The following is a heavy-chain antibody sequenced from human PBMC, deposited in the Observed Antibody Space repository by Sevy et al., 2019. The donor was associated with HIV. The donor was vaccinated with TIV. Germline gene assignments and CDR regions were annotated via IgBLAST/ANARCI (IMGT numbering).Heavy chain of an antibody. Sequence: GGSLRLSCAASGFTFSSYGMHWVRQAPGKGLEWVAVISYDGSNKYYADSVKGRFTISRDNSKNTLYLQMNSLRAEDTAVYFCVKDPYSSSWYGLGAFDYWGQGTLVTVSS. CDR2: ISYDGSNK. CDR3: VKDPYSSSWYGLGAFDY. D-gene: IGHD6-13*01. CDR1: GFTFSSYG. J-gene: IGHJ4*02. V-gene: IGHV3-30*18.